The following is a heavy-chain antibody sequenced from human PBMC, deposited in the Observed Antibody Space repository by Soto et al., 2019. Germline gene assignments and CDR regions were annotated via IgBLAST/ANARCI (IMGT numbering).Heavy chain of an antibody. Sequence: PSETLSLTCSVSDASMSSFYWHWIRQSPGKGLDWIGYVYHTGSTNYNPSLKSRVTISVDTSKNQFSLELRSVTAADTAVYFCENAFSRDYFDYWGQGILVTVSS. CDR1: DASMSSFY. CDR3: ENAFSRDYFDY. D-gene: IGHD2-2*01. CDR2: VYHTGST. J-gene: IGHJ4*02. V-gene: IGHV4-59*03.